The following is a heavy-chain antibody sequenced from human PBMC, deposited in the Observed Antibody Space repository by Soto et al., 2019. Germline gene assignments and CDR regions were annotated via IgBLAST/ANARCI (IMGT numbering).Heavy chain of an antibody. CDR3: AKGANVAAGGYYFDY. J-gene: IGHJ4*02. V-gene: IGHV3-30*04. D-gene: IGHD2-15*01. CDR2: VSYDGSDK. Sequence: PGGSLRLSCAASGFTFSSYAMHWVRQAPGKGLEWVAVVSYDGSDKYYGDSVKGRFTISRDNSKNTIYLQMNSLRAEDTAVYYCAKGANVAAGGYYFDYWGQGTLVTVSS. CDR1: GFTFSSYA.